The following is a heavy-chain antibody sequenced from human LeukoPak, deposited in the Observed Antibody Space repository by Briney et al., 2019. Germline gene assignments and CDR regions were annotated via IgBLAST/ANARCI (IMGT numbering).Heavy chain of an antibody. D-gene: IGHD3-22*01. CDR3: ARAGYYFDSSIYYRAFFDY. J-gene: IGHJ4*02. Sequence: ASVKVSCKASGYTFTDRYIYWVRQAPGQGFEWMGWINPNSDATNSAQKFQDRVTMTGDTSISTAYMELNSLRSDDTAVYYCARAGYYFDSSIYYRAFFDYWGQGTLVTVSS. CDR2: INPNSDAT. V-gene: IGHV1-2*02. CDR1: GYTFTDRY.